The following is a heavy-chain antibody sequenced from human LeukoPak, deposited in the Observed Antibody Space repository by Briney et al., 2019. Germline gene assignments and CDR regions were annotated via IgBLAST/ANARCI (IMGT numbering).Heavy chain of an antibody. Sequence: GGSLRLSCAASGFTFSSYWIHWVRQAPGKGLVWVSRINGDGSSTNYADSVKGRFTVSRDNAKNTLYLQMNSLRAEDTAVYYCARLRDSSSPRYYYYGLDVWGQGTTVTVSS. J-gene: IGHJ6*02. CDR1: GFTFSSYW. D-gene: IGHD6-13*01. CDR2: INGDGSST. CDR3: ARLRDSSSPRYYYYGLDV. V-gene: IGHV3-74*01.